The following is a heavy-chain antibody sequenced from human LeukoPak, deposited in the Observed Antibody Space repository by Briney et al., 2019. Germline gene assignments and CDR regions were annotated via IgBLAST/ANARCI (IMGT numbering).Heavy chain of an antibody. V-gene: IGHV3-7*03. Sequence: ANIQPDGSETYSVDSVKGRFTISRDNAKNSLYLQMNSLRAEDTAVYYCARTLRFFTFLDVWGQGTTVTVSS. D-gene: IGHD3-3*01. CDR2: IQPDGSET. CDR3: ARTLRFFTFLDV. J-gene: IGHJ6*02.